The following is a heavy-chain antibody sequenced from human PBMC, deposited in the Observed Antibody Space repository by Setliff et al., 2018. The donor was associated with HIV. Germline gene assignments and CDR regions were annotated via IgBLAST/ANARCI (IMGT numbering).Heavy chain of an antibody. CDR1: GYSFTNYW. J-gene: IGHJ4*02. CDR2: IYPGDSDT. V-gene: IGHV5-51*01. Sequence: GESLTISCKGSGYSFTNYWIAWLRQMPGKGLEWMGIIYPGDSDTRYSSSSQGQVTISADKSITTAYLQWSSLKASDTAMYYCARHGQYGSGSYYNRPFDYWGQGTLVTVSS. D-gene: IGHD3-10*01. CDR3: ARHGQYGSGSYYNRPFDY.